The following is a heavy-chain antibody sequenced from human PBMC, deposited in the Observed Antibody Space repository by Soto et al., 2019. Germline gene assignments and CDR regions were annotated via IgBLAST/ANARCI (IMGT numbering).Heavy chain of an antibody. V-gene: IGHV3-74*01. D-gene: IGHD5-12*01. CDR2: INSDGSST. CDR1: GFTFSSYW. Sequence: GGSLRLSCAASGFTFSSYWMHWVRQAPGKGLVWVSRINSDGSSTSYADSVKGRFTISRDNAKNTLYLQMNSLRAEDTAVYYCAKGSGYDAYYYYYGMDVWGQGTTVTVSS. J-gene: IGHJ6*02. CDR3: AKGSGYDAYYYYYGMDV.